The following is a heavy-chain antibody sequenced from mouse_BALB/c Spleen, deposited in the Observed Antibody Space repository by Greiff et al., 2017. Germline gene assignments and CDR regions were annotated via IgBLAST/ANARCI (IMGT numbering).Heavy chain of an antibody. CDR1: GYTFTDYA. V-gene: IGHV1S137*01. J-gene: IGHJ2*01. CDR2: ISTYYGDA. D-gene: IGHD2-4*01. CDR3: ARGDYDLDY. Sequence: QVQLKQSGAELVRPGVSVKISCKGSGYTFTDYAMHWVKQSHAKSLEWIGVISTYYGDASYNQKFKGKATMTVDKSSSTAYMELARLTSEDSAIYYCARGDYDLDYWGQGTTLTVSS.